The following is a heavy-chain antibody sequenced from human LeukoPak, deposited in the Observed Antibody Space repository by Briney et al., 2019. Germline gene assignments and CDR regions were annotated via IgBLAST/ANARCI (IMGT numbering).Heavy chain of an antibody. CDR2: INHSGST. CDR3: ARSRSLRALYYFDY. J-gene: IGHJ4*02. CDR1: GGSFGGYY. Sequence: SETLSLTCAVYGGSFGGYYWSWIRQPPGKGLEWIGEINHSGSTNYNPSLKSRVTISVDTSKNQFSLKLSSVTAADTAVYYCARSRSLRALYYFDYWGQGTLVTVSS. V-gene: IGHV4-34*01.